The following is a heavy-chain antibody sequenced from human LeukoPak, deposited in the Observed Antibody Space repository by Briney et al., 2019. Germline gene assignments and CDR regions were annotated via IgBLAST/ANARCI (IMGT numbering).Heavy chain of an antibody. CDR2: ISGSGGST. CDR1: GFTFSSYA. V-gene: IGHV3-23*01. CDR3: ARAYSGYTYGYHY. Sequence: GGSLRLSCAASGFTFSSYAMSWVRQAPGKGLEWVSAISGSGGSTYYADSVKGRFTISRDNSKNTLYLQMNSLRAEDTAVYYCARAYSGYTYGYHYWGQGTLVTVSS. D-gene: IGHD5-18*01. J-gene: IGHJ4*02.